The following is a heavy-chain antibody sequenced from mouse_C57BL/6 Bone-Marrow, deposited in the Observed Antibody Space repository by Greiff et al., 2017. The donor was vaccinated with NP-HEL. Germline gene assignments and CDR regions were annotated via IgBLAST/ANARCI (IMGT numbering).Heavy chain of an antibody. J-gene: IGHJ4*01. CDR3: TTCYYGSSPYYAMDY. CDR1: GFNIKDDY. CDR2: IDPENGDT. Sequence: VQLQQSGAELVRPGASVKLSCTASGFNIKDDYMHWVKQRPEQGLEWIGWIDPENGDTEYASKFQGKATITADTSSNTAYLQLSSLTSEDTAVYYCTTCYYGSSPYYAMDYWGHGTSVTVSS. D-gene: IGHD1-1*01. V-gene: IGHV14-4*01.